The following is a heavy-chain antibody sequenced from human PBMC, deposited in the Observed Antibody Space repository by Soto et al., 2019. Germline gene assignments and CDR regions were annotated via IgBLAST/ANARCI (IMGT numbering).Heavy chain of an antibody. Sequence: QVQLVQSGAEVRKPGSSVKVSCEASGGSFISYIFTWVRQAPGQGLEWMGRSIPIQGRADYALKFQDRVTNTADRSTPTVYMELKSLRPEDTALYYCANSLVFVDYAYMDVWGKGTTVTVSS. V-gene: IGHV1-69*02. CDR1: GGSFISYI. CDR3: ANSLVFVDYAYMDV. J-gene: IGHJ6*03. D-gene: IGHD2-21*01. CDR2: SIPIQGRA.